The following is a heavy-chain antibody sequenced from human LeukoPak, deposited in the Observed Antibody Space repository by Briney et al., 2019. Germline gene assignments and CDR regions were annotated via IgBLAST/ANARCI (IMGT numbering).Heavy chain of an antibody. J-gene: IGHJ4*02. Sequence: EAGGSLRLLCVASEFTFSSHAMHWVRQAPGKGLEWVSSISGGGESTYYADSVKGRFTVSRDNSKNTLYLQINSLRGEDTAVYYCAKGKYSSGGVPDYWGQGTLVTVSS. CDR2: ISGGGEST. CDR1: EFTFSSHA. V-gene: IGHV3-23*01. D-gene: IGHD6-19*01. CDR3: AKGKYSSGGVPDY.